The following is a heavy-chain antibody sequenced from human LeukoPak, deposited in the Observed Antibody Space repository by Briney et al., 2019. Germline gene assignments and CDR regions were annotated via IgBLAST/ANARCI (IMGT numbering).Heavy chain of an antibody. CDR3: AKVLAYCGGDCYPDY. CDR2: IRYDGSNK. J-gene: IGHJ4*02. CDR1: GFTFSSYG. D-gene: IGHD2-21*02. Sequence: GGSLRLSCAASGFTFSSYGMHWVRQAPGKGLEWVAFIRYDGSNKYYADSVKGRFTISRDNSKNTLYLQMNSLRAEDTAVYYCAKVLAYCGGDCYPDYWGQGTLVTVSS. V-gene: IGHV3-30*02.